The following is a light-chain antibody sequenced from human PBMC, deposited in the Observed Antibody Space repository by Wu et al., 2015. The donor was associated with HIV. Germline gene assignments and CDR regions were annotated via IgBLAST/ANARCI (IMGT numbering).Light chain of an antibody. CDR1: QSISNW. CDR3: QQYNSYSRYS. J-gene: IGKJ2*03. V-gene: IGKV1-5*03. CDR2: KAS. Sequence: DIQMTQSPSTLSASVGDRVTITCRASQSISNWVAWYQQKPGKAPKLLIYKASSLESGVPSRFSGSGSGTEFTLTISSLQPDDFATYYCQQYNSYSRYSFGQGTKLEIK.